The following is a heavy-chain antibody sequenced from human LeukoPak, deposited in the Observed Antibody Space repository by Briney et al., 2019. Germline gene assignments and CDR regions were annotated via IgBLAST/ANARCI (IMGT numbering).Heavy chain of an antibody. V-gene: IGHV1-3*01. D-gene: IGHD5-12*01. CDR3: ARSDSGYDYLDY. CDR1: GYTFAKYA. CDR2: INAGNGNT. Sequence: GASVKVSCKASGYTFAKYAIHWVRQAPGQRLEWMGWINAGNGNTRYSQKFQGGVTITRDTSASTAYMELSSLRYEDTAIYYCARSDSGYDYLDYWGQGTLVTVSS. J-gene: IGHJ4*02.